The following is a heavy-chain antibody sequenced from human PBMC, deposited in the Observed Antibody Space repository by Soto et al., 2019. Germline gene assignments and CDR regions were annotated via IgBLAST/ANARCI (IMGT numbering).Heavy chain of an antibody. CDR1: GFTFSSYA. D-gene: IGHD6-19*01. Sequence: GGSLRLSCAASGFTFSSYAMSWVRQAPGKGVEWVSGISGSGGSTYYADSVKGRFTISRDNSKNTLYLQMNSLRAEDTAMYYCTKDLSSLGLVLEYWGQGTLVTVSS. V-gene: IGHV3-23*01. CDR3: TKDLSSLGLVLEY. J-gene: IGHJ4*02. CDR2: ISGSGGST.